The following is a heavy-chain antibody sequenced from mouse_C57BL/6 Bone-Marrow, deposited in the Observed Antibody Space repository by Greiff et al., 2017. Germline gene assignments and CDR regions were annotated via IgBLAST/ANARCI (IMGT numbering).Heavy chain of an antibody. V-gene: IGHV5-4*03. J-gene: IGHJ4*01. CDR2: ISDGGSYT. D-gene: IGHD1-1*01. CDR1: GFTFSSYA. CDR3: ATHYGSSYAMDY. Sequence: EVKLMESGGGLVKPGGSLKLSCAASGFTFSSYAMSWVRQTPEKRLEWVATISDGGSYTYYPDNVKGRFTISRDNAKNNLYLQMSHLKSEDTAMYYCATHYGSSYAMDYWGQGTSVTVSS.